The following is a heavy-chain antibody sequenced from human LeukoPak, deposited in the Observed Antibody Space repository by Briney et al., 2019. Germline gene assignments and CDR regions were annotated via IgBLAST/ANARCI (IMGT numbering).Heavy chain of an antibody. J-gene: IGHJ6*03. CDR1: GGSISSYY. V-gene: IGHV4-4*07. D-gene: IGHD2-21*01. CDR2: IYTSGST. CDR3: ARGRGYCGGDCYWAYYYYYMDV. Sequence: PSETLSLTCTVSGGSISSYYWSWIRQPAGKGLEWIGRIYTSGSTNYNPSLKSRVTISVDTSKNQFSLKLSSVTAADTAVYYCARGRGYCGGDCYWAYYYYYMDVWGKGTTVTVSS.